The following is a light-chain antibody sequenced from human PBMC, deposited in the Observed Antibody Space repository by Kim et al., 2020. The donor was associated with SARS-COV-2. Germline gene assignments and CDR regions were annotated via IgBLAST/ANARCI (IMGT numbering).Light chain of an antibody. CDR3: LLSYSGARV. CDR1: TGSVTSGHY. V-gene: IGLV7-46*01. J-gene: IGLJ2*01. CDR2: DTS. Sequence: PGGTVTLTGASSTGSVTSGHYTYWLQQKPGQAPRTVIYDTSNKHSWTPARFSGSLLGGKAALTLSGAQPEDEAEYYCLLSYSGARVFGGGTQLTVL.